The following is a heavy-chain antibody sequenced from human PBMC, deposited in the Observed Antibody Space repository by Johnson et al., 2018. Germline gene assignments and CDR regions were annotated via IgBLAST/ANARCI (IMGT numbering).Heavy chain of an antibody. V-gene: IGHV3-30*03. Sequence: QVQLVESGGGVVQPGRSLRLSCAASGFTFSSYGMHWVRQAPGKGLDWVAVISSDGNTKHYADSVKGRFTISRDNYKNTLYLQMSSLRTEDTAVYYCARGIGVIIYFYRDVGGKGTTVTVSS. CDR2: ISSDGNTK. J-gene: IGHJ6*03. D-gene: IGHD3-3*01. CDR1: GFTFSSYG. CDR3: ARGIGVIIYFYRDV.